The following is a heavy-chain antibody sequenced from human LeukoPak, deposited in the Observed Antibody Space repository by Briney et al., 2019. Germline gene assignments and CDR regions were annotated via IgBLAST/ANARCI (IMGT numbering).Heavy chain of an antibody. V-gene: IGHV3-53*04. D-gene: IGHD3-16*01. CDR3: GGEVGGSAFDI. CDR1: GFTVSSNY. CDR2: IYSGGST. Sequence: PGRSLRLSCAASGFTVSSNYMSWVREAPGRGLEWVSIIYSGGSTYYADSVKGRFTISRHNSKNTLYLQMNSLRAADTAVYYCGGEVGGSAFDIWGQGTMVTVSS. J-gene: IGHJ3*02.